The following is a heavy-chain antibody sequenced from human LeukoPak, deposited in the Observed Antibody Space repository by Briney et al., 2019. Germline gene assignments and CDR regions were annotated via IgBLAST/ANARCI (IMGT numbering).Heavy chain of an antibody. Sequence: TGGSLRLSCAASGFTFSDYYMSWIRQAPGKGLEWVSYISSSGSTIYYADSVKGRFTISRDNAKNSLYLQMNSLRAEDTALYYCAKDKISSWYYFDYWGQGTLVTVSS. J-gene: IGHJ4*02. CDR1: GFTFSDYY. CDR2: ISSSGSTI. CDR3: AKDKISSWYYFDY. D-gene: IGHD6-13*01. V-gene: IGHV3-11*01.